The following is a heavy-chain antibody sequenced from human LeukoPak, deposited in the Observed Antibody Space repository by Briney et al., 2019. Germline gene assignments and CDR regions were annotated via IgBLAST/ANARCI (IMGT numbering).Heavy chain of an antibody. Sequence: SETLSLTCAVYGGSFSGYYWSWIRQPPGKGLEWIGEINHSGSTNYNPSLKSRVTISVDTSKNQFSLKLSSVTAADTAVYYCAREGPESAGNCWGQGTLVTVSS. CDR2: INHSGST. D-gene: IGHD1-1*01. V-gene: IGHV4-34*01. CDR3: AREGPESAGNC. CDR1: GGSFSGYY. J-gene: IGHJ4*02.